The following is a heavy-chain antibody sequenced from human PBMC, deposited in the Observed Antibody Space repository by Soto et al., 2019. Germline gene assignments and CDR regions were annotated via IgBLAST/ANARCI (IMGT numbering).Heavy chain of an antibody. Sequence: EVQLLESGGGLVQPGGSLRLSCAASGFTFSSYVMNWVRLAPGKGLEWVSGISPSGGNTYYADSVKGRFTISRDNSKHTLDLQMNSRRAEDTAVYYCAKGLVGVCYHCSYYFDSWGQGALVTVSS. V-gene: IGHV3-23*01. CDR1: GFTFSSYV. D-gene: IGHD2-8*01. J-gene: IGHJ4*02. CDR2: ISPSGGNT. CDR3: AKGLVGVCYHCSYYFDS.